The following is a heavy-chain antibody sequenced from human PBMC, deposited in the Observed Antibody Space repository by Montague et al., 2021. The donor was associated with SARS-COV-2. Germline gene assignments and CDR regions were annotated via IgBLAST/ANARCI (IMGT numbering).Heavy chain of an antibody. V-gene: IGHV4-34*01. J-gene: IGHJ3*02. CDR2: INHSGSI. CDR3: ARVPDYYDSSGYYFDAFDI. Sequence: SETLSLTCAVYGGSFSGYYWSWICQPPGKGLEWIGEINHSGSINYNPSLKSRVTISVDTSKNQFSLKLSSVTAAGTAVYYCARVPDYYDSSGYYFDAFDIWGQGTMVTVSS. CDR1: GGSFSGYY. D-gene: IGHD3-22*01.